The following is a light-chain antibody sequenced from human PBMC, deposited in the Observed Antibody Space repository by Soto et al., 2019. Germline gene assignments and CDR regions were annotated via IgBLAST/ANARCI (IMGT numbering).Light chain of an antibody. V-gene: IGKV4-1*01. CDR1: QSVLYSSNNKDC. CDR3: QQCYSIPLT. CDR2: WTS. J-gene: IGKJ4*01. Sequence: DIVMTQSPDSLAVSLGERATINCKSSQSVLYSSNNKDCLAWYQQKPGQPPKLLIYWTSTRESGVPDRFSGSGSGTDFTLTISSLQAEDVAVYYCQQCYSIPLTFGGGTKLEIK.